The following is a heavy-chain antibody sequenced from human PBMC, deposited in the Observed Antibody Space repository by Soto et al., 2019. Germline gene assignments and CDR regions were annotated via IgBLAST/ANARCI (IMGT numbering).Heavy chain of an antibody. J-gene: IGHJ6*02. D-gene: IGHD5-12*01. Sequence: SQTLSLTCSLSGGSISSSSHYRDWIRQPPGKGLEWIGNVYFSGSTYYNPSLKTRVTISVDTSKNQFSLKLTSVTATDTAVYYCASHSPDIVGTRGMDVWGQGTTVTVSS. CDR2: VYFSGST. V-gene: IGHV4-39*01. CDR3: ASHSPDIVGTRGMDV. CDR1: GGSISSSSHY.